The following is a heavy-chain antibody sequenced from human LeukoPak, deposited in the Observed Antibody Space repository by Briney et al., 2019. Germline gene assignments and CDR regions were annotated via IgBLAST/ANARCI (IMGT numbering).Heavy chain of an antibody. CDR2: IIPIFGTA. Sequence: GASVKVSCKASGGTFSSYAISWVRQAPGQGLEWMGGIIPIFGTANYAQKFQGRVTITADDSTSTAYMELSSLRSEDTAVYYCARVRGENYYYYYYMDVWGKGTTVTVSS. V-gene: IGHV1-69*13. D-gene: IGHD3-10*01. CDR1: GGTFSSYA. CDR3: ARVRGENYYYYYYMDV. J-gene: IGHJ6*03.